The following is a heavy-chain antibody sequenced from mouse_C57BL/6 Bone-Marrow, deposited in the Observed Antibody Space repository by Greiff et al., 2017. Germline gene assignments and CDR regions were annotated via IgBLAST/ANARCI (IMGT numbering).Heavy chain of an antibody. V-gene: IGHV1-78*01. CDR3: ARRYDYGGAWFAY. CDR1: GYTFTDHT. CDR2: IYPSDGST. J-gene: IGHJ3*01. Sequence: VQLVESDAELVKPGASVKISCKVSGYTFTDHTIHWMKQRPEQGLEWIGYIYPSDGSTKYNEKFKGKATLTADKSSSTAYMQLNSLTSEDSAVYFCARRYDYGGAWFAYWGQGTLVTVSA. D-gene: IGHD2-4*01.